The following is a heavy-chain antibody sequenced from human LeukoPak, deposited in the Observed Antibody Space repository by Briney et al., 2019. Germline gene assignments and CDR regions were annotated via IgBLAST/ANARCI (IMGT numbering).Heavy chain of an antibody. CDR3: ARGPFYGDYPDCYFGMGV. D-gene: IGHD4-17*01. Sequence: SSVTVSCKASGYIFTSYDINWLRQATAQGLAWMGWINTKSGNRGYAQKFQGRVTMSRNTSISTAYMELSSLRSEDTAVYYCARGPFYGDYPDCYFGMGVWGPGTTVTVS. CDR2: INTKSGNR. J-gene: IGHJ6*02. V-gene: IGHV1-8*01. CDR1: GYIFTSYD.